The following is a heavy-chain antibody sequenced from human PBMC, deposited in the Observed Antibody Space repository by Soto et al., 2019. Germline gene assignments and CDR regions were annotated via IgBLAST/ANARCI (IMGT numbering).Heavy chain of an antibody. J-gene: IGHJ4*02. V-gene: IGHV3-23*01. CDR3: AKGPAGTILDTAMFVGGTDY. Sequence: PGGSLRLSCAASGFTFSSYAMSWVRQAPGKGLEWVSAISGSGGSTYYADSVKGRFTISRDNSKNTLYLQMNSLRAEDTAVYYCAKGPAGTILDTAMFVGGTDYWGQGTLVTVSS. D-gene: IGHD5-18*01. CDR2: ISGSGGST. CDR1: GFTFSSYA.